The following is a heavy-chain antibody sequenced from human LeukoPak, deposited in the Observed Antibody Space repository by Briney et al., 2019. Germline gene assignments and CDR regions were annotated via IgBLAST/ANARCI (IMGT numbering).Heavy chain of an antibody. CDR2: ILSSNSYT. CDR1: GFTLSDYY. Sequence: GGSMRLSCVASGFTLSDYYMSWVRQAQGKGMEWVSSILSSNSYTNYTDSVKGRFTISRDNAKNSLYLQMNSLRVEDTAVYYCARDQDSSSWYRDYGMDVWGKGTTVTVSS. J-gene: IGHJ6*04. V-gene: IGHV3-11*06. CDR3: ARDQDSSSWYRDYGMDV. D-gene: IGHD6-13*01.